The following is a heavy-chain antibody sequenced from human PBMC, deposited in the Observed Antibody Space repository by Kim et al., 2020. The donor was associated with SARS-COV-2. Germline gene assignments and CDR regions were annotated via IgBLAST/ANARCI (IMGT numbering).Heavy chain of an antibody. D-gene: IGHD1-7*01. J-gene: IGHJ5*02. CDR1: GYTFTGYY. V-gene: IGHV1-2*02. Sequence: ASVKVSCKASGYTFTGYYMHWVRQAPGQGLEWMGWINPNSGGTNYAQKFQGRVTMTRDTSINTVYMEVSRLRSDVTAVYFCAVTGTTVNWFDPWGQGTLVTVSP. CDR2: INPNSGGT. CDR3: AVTGTTVNWFDP.